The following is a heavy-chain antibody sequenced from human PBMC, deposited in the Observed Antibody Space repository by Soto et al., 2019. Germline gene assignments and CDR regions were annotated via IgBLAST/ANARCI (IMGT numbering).Heavy chain of an antibody. J-gene: IGHJ6*02. V-gene: IGHV1-69*12. Sequence: QVQLVQSGAEVKKPGSSVKVSCKASGGTFSSYAISWVRQAPGQGLEWMGGIIPIFGTANYAQKFQGRVTITADESTSSDDMELSSLSSEDTGVYYCARDDYGNSYYYYYGMDVWGQGTTVTVSS. CDR3: ARDDYGNSYYYYYGMDV. CDR1: GGTFSSYA. D-gene: IGHD4-17*01. CDR2: IIPIFGTA.